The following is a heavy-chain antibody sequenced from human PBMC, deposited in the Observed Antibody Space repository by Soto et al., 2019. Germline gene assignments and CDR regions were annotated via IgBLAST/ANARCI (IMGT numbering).Heavy chain of an antibody. D-gene: IGHD6-19*01. V-gene: IGHV4-59*01. CDR2: IYYSGST. Sequence: SETLSLTCTVSGGSISSYYWSWIRQPPGKGLEWIGYIYYSGSTNYNPSLKSRVTISVDTSKNQFSLKLSSVTAADTAVYYCASMQYSSGWNWFDPWGQGTLVTVSS. J-gene: IGHJ5*02. CDR1: GGSISSYY. CDR3: ASMQYSSGWNWFDP.